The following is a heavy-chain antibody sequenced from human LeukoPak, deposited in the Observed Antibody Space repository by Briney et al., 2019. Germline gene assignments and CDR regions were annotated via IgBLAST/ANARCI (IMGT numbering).Heavy chain of an antibody. CDR3: ARVRDINWFDP. Sequence: PSETLSLTCTVSGGSISSGSYYWSWIRQPAGKGLEWIGRIYTSGSTNYNPSLKSRVTISVDTSKNQFSLKLSSVTAADTAVYYCARVRDINWFDPWGQGTLVTVSS. D-gene: IGHD2-15*01. J-gene: IGHJ5*02. V-gene: IGHV4-61*02. CDR1: GGSISSGSYY. CDR2: IYTSGST.